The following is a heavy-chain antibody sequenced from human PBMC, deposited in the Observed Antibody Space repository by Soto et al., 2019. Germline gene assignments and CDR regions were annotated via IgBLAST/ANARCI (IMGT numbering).Heavy chain of an antibody. CDR2: IKQDVSEK. CDR1: GFSFTNYA. D-gene: IGHD6-6*01. V-gene: IGHV3-7*01. J-gene: IGHJ5*02. Sequence: PGGSLRLSCAASGFSFTNYAMNWVRQAPGKRLEWGANIKQDVSEKYYVDSVKGRFTISRDNAKNSLYLQMNSLRAEDMAVYYCARSIAARLNWFDPWGQGTLVTVSS. CDR3: ARSIAARLNWFDP.